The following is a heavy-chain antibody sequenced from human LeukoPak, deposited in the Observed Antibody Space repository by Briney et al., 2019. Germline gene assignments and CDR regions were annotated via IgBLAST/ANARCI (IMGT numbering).Heavy chain of an antibody. J-gene: IGHJ4*02. CDR2: IQSDGSEK. CDR3: VRDGYNWNYDY. D-gene: IGHD1-1*01. V-gene: IGHV3-30*02. Sequence: GGSLRLSCAVSGFTFSDYGMHWVRQAPGKGLEWVAFIQSDGSEKSSADSVKGRFSISRDKSKNTLYLQMDSLRAEDTAVYYCVRDGYNWNYDYWGQGTLVTVSS. CDR1: GFTFSDYG.